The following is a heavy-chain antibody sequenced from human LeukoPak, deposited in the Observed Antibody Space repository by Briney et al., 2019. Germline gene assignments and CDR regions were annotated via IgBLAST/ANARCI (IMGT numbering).Heavy chain of an antibody. Sequence: ASVKVSCKASGYTFTSYYMHWVRQAPGQGLEWIGIINPSGGSTGYAQKFQGRVTMTRDTSTSTVYMELSSLRSEDTAVYYCARVAHPTKTGNYYYYYGMDVWGQGTTVTVSS. J-gene: IGHJ6*02. CDR3: ARVAHPTKTGNYYYYYGMDV. V-gene: IGHV1-46*01. CDR2: INPSGGST. CDR1: GYTFTSYY. D-gene: IGHD2-8*01.